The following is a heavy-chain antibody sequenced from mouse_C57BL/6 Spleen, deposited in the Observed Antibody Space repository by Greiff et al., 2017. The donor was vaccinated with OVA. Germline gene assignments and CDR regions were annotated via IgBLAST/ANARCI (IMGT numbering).Heavy chain of an antibody. D-gene: IGHD4-1*02. CDR2: IYPGDGDT. Sequence: QVQLQQSGPELVKPGASVKISCKASGYAFSSSWMNWVKQRPGKGLEWIGRIYPGDGDTNYNGKFKGKATLTADKSSSTAYMQLSSLTSGESAVYFCASLNWDAFDDWGKGTTLTVAS. V-gene: IGHV1-82*01. J-gene: IGHJ2*01. CDR3: ASLNWDAFDD. CDR1: GYAFSSSW.